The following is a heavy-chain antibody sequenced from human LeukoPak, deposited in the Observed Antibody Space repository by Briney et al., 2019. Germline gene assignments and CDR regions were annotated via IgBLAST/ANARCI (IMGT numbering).Heavy chain of an antibody. V-gene: IGHV4-38-2*02. CDR2: IYHSGST. Sequence: SETLSLTCTVSGYSISSGYYWGWIRQPLGKGLEWIGSIYHSGSTYYNPSLKSRVTISVDTSKNQFSLKLSSVTAADTAVYYCARTYYGDNWFDPWGQGTLVTVSS. J-gene: IGHJ5*02. D-gene: IGHD3-10*01. CDR1: GYSISSGYY. CDR3: ARTYYGDNWFDP.